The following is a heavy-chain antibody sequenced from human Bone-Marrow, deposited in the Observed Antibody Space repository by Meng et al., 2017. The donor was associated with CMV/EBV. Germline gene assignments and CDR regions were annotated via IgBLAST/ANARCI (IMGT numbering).Heavy chain of an antibody. J-gene: IGHJ6*01. Sequence: GGSLRLSCTASGFPFGDYTMSWVRQAPGKGLEWVGFIRSKAYGGTTECATSVKGRFTISRDDNKSTAYLQMTSLKTEERAVYYCSRLGYGGWGYYYGMDVWGQGTTVTVSS. CDR3: SRLGYGGWGYYYGMDV. D-gene: IGHD5-12*01. V-gene: IGHV3-49*04. CDR1: GFPFGDYT. CDR2: IRSKAYGGTT.